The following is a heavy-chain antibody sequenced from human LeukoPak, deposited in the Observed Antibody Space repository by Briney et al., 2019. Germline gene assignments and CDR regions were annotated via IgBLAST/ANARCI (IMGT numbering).Heavy chain of an antibody. V-gene: IGHV3-74*01. CDR3: ARGITGMYYYDP. D-gene: IGHD3-10*01. Sequence: GGSLRLSCTASGFTFSSYWMHWVRQAPGKGLVWVSRINFDGSSTNYADSVKGRFTISRDNAKDTLYLQINSLRAEDTAVYYCARGITGMYYYDPWGQGTLVTVSS. CDR2: INFDGSST. J-gene: IGHJ5*02. CDR1: GFTFSSYW.